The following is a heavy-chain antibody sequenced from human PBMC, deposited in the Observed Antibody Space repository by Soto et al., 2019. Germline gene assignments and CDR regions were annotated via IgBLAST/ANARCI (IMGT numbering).Heavy chain of an antibody. D-gene: IGHD3-16*02. CDR2: ISHSGRA. CDR1: GFSIQPSYF. CDR3: ARGRSFRLVGVPLGS. V-gene: IGHV4-38-2*01. J-gene: IGHJ4*02. Sequence: SETLSLISGVSGFSIQPSYFWGWIRQPPGQGLEWIGLISHSGRAISHPSFASRATISLDTTNNAFSLTLKSVTAADTAVYYCARGRSFRLVGVPLGSCVQGTLVTVSS.